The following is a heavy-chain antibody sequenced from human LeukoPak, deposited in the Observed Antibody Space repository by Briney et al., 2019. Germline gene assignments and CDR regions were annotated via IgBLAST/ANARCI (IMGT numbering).Heavy chain of an antibody. CDR1: GGSFSGYY. J-gene: IGHJ4*02. Sequence: ASETLSLTCAVYGGSFSGYYWSWIRQPPGKGLEWIGYIYHSGSTYYNPSLKSRVTISVDRSKNQFSLKLSSVTAADTAVYYCARDRYGDHTYFDYWGQGTLVTVSS. D-gene: IGHD4-17*01. CDR2: IYHSGST. V-gene: IGHV4-34*01. CDR3: ARDRYGDHTYFDY.